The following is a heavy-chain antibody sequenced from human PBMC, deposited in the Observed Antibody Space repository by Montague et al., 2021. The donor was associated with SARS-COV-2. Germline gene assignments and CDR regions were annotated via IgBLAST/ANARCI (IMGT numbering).Heavy chain of an antibody. Sequence: SVKVSCKASGGTFGSYAINWVRQAPGQGLEWMGRIIPILGFTKYAEKLQDRATITADKSTSTAYMELSSLRSEDAAVYFCAREVGATAISYGLDVWGQGTTVIVSS. CDR2: IIPILGFT. J-gene: IGHJ6*01. D-gene: IGHD1-26*01. CDR1: GGTFGSYA. CDR3: AREVGATAISYGLDV. V-gene: IGHV1-69*04.